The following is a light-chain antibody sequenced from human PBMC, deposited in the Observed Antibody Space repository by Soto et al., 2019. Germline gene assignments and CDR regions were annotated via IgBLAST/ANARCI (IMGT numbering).Light chain of an antibody. Sequence: DVVMTQSPLSLPVTLGQPASISCRSSESLIHSDGSTYLSWFQQRPGQSPRRLIYEVSDRDSGVXDXXRGSGSGTDFTLTISRVEAEDVGVYYCMPGTHWPWTFGQGTEVEIK. CDR1: ESLIHSDGSTY. CDR3: MPGTHWPWT. CDR2: EVS. V-gene: IGKV2-30*02. J-gene: IGKJ1*01.